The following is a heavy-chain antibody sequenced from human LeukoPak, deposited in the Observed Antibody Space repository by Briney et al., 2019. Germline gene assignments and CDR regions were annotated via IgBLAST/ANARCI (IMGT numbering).Heavy chain of an antibody. D-gene: IGHD1-26*01. Sequence: ASVKVSCKASGYTFMHYGMSWVRQAPGQGLEWMARISGDNGNTKYSQNFRGRVTVTTDTSTSTDYLELRNLRSDDTALYYCARDCKILSGSYYQAFDFWGQGSLVTVFS. CDR1: GYTFMHYG. CDR3: ARDCKILSGSYYQAFDF. J-gene: IGHJ4*02. V-gene: IGHV1-18*01. CDR2: ISGDNGNT.